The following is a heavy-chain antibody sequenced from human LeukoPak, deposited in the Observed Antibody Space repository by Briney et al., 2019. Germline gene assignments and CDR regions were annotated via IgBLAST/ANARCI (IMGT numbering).Heavy chain of an antibody. Sequence: GRSLRLSCAASGFTFSSYGMHWVRQAPGKGLEWVAVIWYDGSNKYYVDSVKGRFSISRDNSKNTLYLQMNSLRAEDTAVYYCARDRGSGDSFDLWGQGTVVTVSS. CDR1: GFTFSSYG. CDR2: IWYDGSNK. D-gene: IGHD6-19*01. V-gene: IGHV3-33*01. CDR3: ARDRGSGDSFDL. J-gene: IGHJ3*01.